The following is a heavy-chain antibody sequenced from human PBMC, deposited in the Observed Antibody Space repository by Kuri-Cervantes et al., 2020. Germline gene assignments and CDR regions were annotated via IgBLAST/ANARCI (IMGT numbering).Heavy chain of an antibody. Sequence: GESLKISCAASGFTFSDYYMSWVRQAPGKGLEWVATINLDGSGRYYVDSVKGRFTISRDNSRNSLFLQMDSLRAEDTAVYYCTDVRDVVDFRGQGTLVTVSS. CDR3: TDVRDVVDF. J-gene: IGHJ4*02. CDR2: INLDGSGR. V-gene: IGHV3-7*01. CDR1: GFTFSDYY. D-gene: IGHD3-10*02.